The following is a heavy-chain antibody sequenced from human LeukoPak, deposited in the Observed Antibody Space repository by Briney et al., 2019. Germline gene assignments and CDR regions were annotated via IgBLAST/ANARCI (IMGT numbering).Heavy chain of an antibody. J-gene: IGHJ4*02. CDR3: ARDGRLRSGYCNY. D-gene: IGHD3-22*01. Sequence: GGSLRLSCAASGFTFSSYAMHWVRQAPGKGLEWVAVISYDGSNKYYADSVKGRFTISRDNSKNTLHLQMNSLRADDTAVYYCARDGRLRSGYCNYWGQGTLVTVSS. V-gene: IGHV3-30*04. CDR1: GFTFSSYA. CDR2: ISYDGSNK.